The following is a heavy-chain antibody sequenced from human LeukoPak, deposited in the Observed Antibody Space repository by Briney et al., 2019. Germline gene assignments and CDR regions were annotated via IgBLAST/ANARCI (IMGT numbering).Heavy chain of an antibody. CDR3: AKDDVGYCSSTSCRAYFDY. V-gene: IGHV3-30*02. J-gene: IGHJ4*02. CDR2: IRYDGSNK. CDR1: GFTFSSYG. D-gene: IGHD2-2*01. Sequence: PGGSLRLSCAASGFTFSSYGMHWVRQAPGKGLEWVAFIRYDGSNKYYADSVKGRFTISRDNSKNTLYLQMNSLRAEDTAVYYCAKDDVGYCSSTSCRAYFDYWGQGTQVTVSS.